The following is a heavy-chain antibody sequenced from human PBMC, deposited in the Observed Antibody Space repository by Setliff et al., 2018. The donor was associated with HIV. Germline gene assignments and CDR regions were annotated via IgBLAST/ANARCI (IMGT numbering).Heavy chain of an antibody. J-gene: IGHJ6*03. CDR3: ARHNTGYSYGYDYYYYYMDV. CDR2: IYYSGST. D-gene: IGHD5-18*01. CDR1: GGSISSSSYY. V-gene: IGHV4-39*01. Sequence: SETLSLTCTVSGGSISSSSYYWGWIRQPPGKGLEWIGSIYYSGSTYYNPSLKSRVTISVDTSKNQFSLKLGSVTAADTAVYYCARHNTGYSYGYDYYYYYMDVWGKGTTVTVSS.